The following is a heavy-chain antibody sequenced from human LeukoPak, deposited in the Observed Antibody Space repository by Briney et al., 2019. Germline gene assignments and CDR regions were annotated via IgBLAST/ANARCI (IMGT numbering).Heavy chain of an antibody. CDR1: GFTFSSYA. CDR3: AKSALGGSYGGPVDY. CDR2: ISGSGGST. D-gene: IGHD3-16*01. V-gene: IGHV3-23*01. J-gene: IGHJ4*02. Sequence: PGGSLRLSCAASGFTFSSYAMSWVRQAPGKGLEWVSAISGSGGSTYYADSVKGRFTISRDNSKNTLYLQMNSLKAEDTAVYYCAKSALGGSYGGPVDYWGQGTLVTVSS.